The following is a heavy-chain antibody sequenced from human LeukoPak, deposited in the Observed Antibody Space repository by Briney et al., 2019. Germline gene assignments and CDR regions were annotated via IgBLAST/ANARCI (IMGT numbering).Heavy chain of an antibody. CDR3: ARHAMVTAIYY. CDR1: GGSISSSSYY. D-gene: IGHD2-21*02. J-gene: IGHJ4*02. V-gene: IGHV4-39*01. Sequence: PSETLSLTCTVSGGSISSSSYYWGWIRQPPGKGLEWIGSIYYSGSTYYNPSLKSRVTISVDTSKNQFSLKLSSLTAADTAVFYCARHAMVTAIYYWGQGALVTVSS. CDR2: IYYSGST.